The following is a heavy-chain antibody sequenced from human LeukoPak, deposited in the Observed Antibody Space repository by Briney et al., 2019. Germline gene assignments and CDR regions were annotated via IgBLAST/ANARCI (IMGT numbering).Heavy chain of an antibody. V-gene: IGHV3-53*01. CDR3: AREYRFSNWFDP. D-gene: IGHD3-3*01. Sequence: GGSLRLSCAASGFTVSSNYMSWVRQAPGKGLEWVSVIYSGGSTYYADSVKGRFPISRDNSKNTLYLQMNSLRAEDTAVYYCAREYRFSNWFDPWGQGTLVTVSS. J-gene: IGHJ5*02. CDR2: IYSGGST. CDR1: GFTVSSNY.